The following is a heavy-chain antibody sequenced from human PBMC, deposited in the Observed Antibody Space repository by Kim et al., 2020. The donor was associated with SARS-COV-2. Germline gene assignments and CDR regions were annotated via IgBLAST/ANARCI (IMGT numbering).Heavy chain of an antibody. CDR2: INHSGST. CDR3: AKSYTSSWSSSADWFDP. V-gene: IGHV4-34*01. D-gene: IGHD6-13*01. Sequence: SETLSLTCAVYGGSFSGYYWSWIRQPPGKGLEWIGEINHSGSTNYNPSLKSRVTISVDTSKNQFSLKLSSVTAADTAVYYCAKSYTSSWSSSADWFDPWGQGTLVTVSS. J-gene: IGHJ5*02. CDR1: GGSFSGYY.